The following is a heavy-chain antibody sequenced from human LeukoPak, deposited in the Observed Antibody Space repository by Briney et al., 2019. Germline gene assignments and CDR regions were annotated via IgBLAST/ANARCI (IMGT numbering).Heavy chain of an antibody. CDR1: GFTFSSYS. D-gene: IGHD4-17*01. Sequence: GGSLRLSCAASGFTFSSYSMNWVRQAPGKGLEWVSSISSSSSYIYYADSVKGRFTISRDNAKNSLYLQTNSLRAEDTAVYYCARAYGDYLYFVYWGQGTLVTVSS. V-gene: IGHV3-21*01. J-gene: IGHJ4*02. CDR2: ISSSSSYI. CDR3: ARAYGDYLYFVY.